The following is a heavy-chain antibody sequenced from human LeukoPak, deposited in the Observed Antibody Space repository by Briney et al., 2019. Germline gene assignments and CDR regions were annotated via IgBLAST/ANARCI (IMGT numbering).Heavy chain of an antibody. J-gene: IGHJ4*02. Sequence: SETLSLTCAVYGGSFSGYYWSWIRQPPGKGLEWIGEINHSGSTNYNPSLKSRVTISVDTSKNQFSLKLSSVTAADTAVYYCARYQLQKYYFDYWGQGTLVTVSS. D-gene: IGHD2-2*01. CDR1: GGSFSGYY. CDR2: INHSGST. V-gene: IGHV4-34*01. CDR3: ARYQLQKYYFDY.